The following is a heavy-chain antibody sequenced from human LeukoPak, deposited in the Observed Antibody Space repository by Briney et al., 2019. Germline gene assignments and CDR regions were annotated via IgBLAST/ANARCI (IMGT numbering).Heavy chain of an antibody. CDR1: GGSISSYY. D-gene: IGHD3-3*01. J-gene: IGHJ5*02. CDR3: ARDSLLWSGYYNWFDP. Sequence: PSETLSLTCTVSGGSISSYYWSRIRQPAGKGLEWIGRIYTSGSTNYNPSLKSRVTMSVDTSKNQFSLKLSSVTAADTAVYYCARDSLLWSGYYNWFDPWGQGTLVTVSS. V-gene: IGHV4-4*07. CDR2: IYTSGST.